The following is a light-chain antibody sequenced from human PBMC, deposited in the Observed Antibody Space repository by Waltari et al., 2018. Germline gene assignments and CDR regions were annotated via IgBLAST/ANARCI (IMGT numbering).Light chain of an antibody. Sequence: QSALAQPAPVSGSPEQSNTISCTGSSSDVGAYNHVAWYQKHPGKAPKLIIYDVNNWPSGVSNRFSGSKSGNTASLTISGLQAEDEADYFCSSFTSTHTYVFGSGTKVNVL. CDR1: SSDVGAYNH. V-gene: IGLV2-14*03. J-gene: IGLJ1*01. CDR3: SSFTSTHTYV. CDR2: DVN.